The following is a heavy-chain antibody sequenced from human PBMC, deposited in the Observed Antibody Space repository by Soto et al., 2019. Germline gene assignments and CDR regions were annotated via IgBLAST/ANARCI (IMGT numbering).Heavy chain of an antibody. V-gene: IGHV3-48*01. CDR1: GFTFSSYN. Sequence: PGGSLRLSCAGSGFTFSSYNMNWVRQAPGKGLEWVSYISSRRSTIYYADSVKGRFTISRDNAKNSLFLLMNSLRAEDTATYYCTKARCSGNPCYVPDYWGHRTLVTVSS. D-gene: IGHD2-15*01. J-gene: IGHJ4*01. CDR3: TKARCSGNPCYVPDY. CDR2: ISSRRSTI.